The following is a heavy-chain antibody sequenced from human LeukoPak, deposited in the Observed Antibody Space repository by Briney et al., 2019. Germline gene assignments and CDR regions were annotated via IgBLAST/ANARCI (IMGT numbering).Heavy chain of an antibody. V-gene: IGHV5-51*01. J-gene: IGHJ4*02. CDR1: GYNFTTYW. D-gene: IGHD3-22*01. Sequence: GESLKISCQTSGYNFTTYWIGWVRQMPGKGLQWMGIIYPGDSDTTYSPSFQGQVTISADKSISTAYLQWSSLKASDTAMYYCARQDTSGYSYDYWGQGTLVTVSS. CDR3: ARQDTSGYSYDY. CDR2: IYPGDSDT.